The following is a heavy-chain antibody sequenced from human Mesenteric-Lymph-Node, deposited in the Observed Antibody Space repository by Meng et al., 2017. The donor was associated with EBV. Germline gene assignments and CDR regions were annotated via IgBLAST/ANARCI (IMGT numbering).Heavy chain of an antibody. V-gene: IGHV4-4*02. Sequence: QWQSQELGPGLVQPSGTLSLTCAVSGGSISSSNWWSWVRQPPGKGLEWIGEIYHSGSTTYNPSLKSRVTISVDKSKNQFSLNLSSVTAADTAVYYCARVGQWLPIDYWGQGTLVTVSS. D-gene: IGHD6-19*01. CDR3: ARVGQWLPIDY. CDR1: GGSISSSNW. CDR2: IYHSGST. J-gene: IGHJ4*02.